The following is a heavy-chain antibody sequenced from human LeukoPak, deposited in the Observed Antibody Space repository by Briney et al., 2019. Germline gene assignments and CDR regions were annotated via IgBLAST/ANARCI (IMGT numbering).Heavy chain of an antibody. V-gene: IGHV4-39*02. D-gene: IGHD6-13*01. J-gene: IGHJ4*02. CDR3: ARDYEYSSRGLDY. CDR1: SGSLSSSSYF. CDR2: VYYSGST. Sequence: SETLSLTCTVSSGSLSSSSYFWGWIRQPPGKGLEWIGSVYYSGSTFYNPSLKSRVTISVDTSKNQFSLQLSSVTAADTAVYYCARDYEYSSRGLDYWGQGTLVTVSS.